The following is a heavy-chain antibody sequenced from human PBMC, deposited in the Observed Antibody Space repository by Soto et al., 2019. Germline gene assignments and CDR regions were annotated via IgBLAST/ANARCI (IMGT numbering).Heavy chain of an antibody. V-gene: IGHV3-7*05. CDR1: ELTFSTYW. J-gene: IGHJ4*02. D-gene: IGHD6-19*01. Sequence: EVQLVESGGGLVQPGGSLRLSCAVSELTFSTYWMTWVRQAPGKGLEWVANIKQDGSEKNYLESLRGRFTISSDNAKKSLYLEMNSLRAEDTAVYYCAGGGGWESASWGQGTLVTVS. CDR2: IKQDGSEK. CDR3: AGGGGWESAS.